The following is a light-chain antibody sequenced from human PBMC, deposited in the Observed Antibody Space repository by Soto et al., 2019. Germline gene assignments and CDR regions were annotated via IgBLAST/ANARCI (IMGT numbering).Light chain of an antibody. CDR3: QSYDSSLG. CDR2: GNS. V-gene: IGLV1-40*01. CDR1: SSNIGAGYD. Sequence: QSVLTQLPSVSGAPGQRVTISCTGSSSNIGAGYDVHWYQQLPGTAPKLLIYGNSNRPSGVPDRFSGSKSGTSASLASTGLQAEDEADYYCQSYDSSLGFGGGTKRTVL. J-gene: IGLJ2*01.